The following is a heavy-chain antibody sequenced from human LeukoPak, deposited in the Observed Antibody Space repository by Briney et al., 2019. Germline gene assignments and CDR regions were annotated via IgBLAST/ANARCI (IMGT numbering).Heavy chain of an antibody. V-gene: IGHV3-43*02. CDR3: ARDLYCSSTSCYAAMFIVRGYYYYYGMDV. CDR1: GLTFDAYA. D-gene: IGHD2-2*01. CDR2: ISGDSGST. Sequence: GGSLRPSCAASGLTFDAYAMHWVRQAPGKGLERVSLISGDSGSTYYADSVKGRFTISRDNAKNSLYLQMNSLRAEDTAVYYCARDLYCSSTSCYAAMFIVRGYYYYYGMDVWGQGTTVTVSS. J-gene: IGHJ6*02.